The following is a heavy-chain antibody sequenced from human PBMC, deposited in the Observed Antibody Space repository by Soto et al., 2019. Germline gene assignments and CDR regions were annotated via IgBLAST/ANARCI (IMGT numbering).Heavy chain of an antibody. CDR2: IYYSGST. CDR1: GGSISSYY. D-gene: IGHD6-19*01. V-gene: IGHV4-59*08. CDR3: ARHGRKDLYSSGWNNPFDY. J-gene: IGHJ4*02. Sequence: PSETLSLTCTVSGGSISSYYWSWIRQPPGKGLEWIGYIYYSGSTNYNPSLKSRVTISVDTSKNQFSLKLSSVTAADTAVYYCARHGRKDLYSSGWNNPFDYWGQGTLVTVSS.